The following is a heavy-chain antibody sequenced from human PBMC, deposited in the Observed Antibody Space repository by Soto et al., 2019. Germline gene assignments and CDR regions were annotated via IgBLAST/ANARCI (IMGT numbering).Heavy chain of an antibody. CDR3: ARTTAVPNTLRSRYFFDY. Sequence: SETLSLTCSVSGGSVSNKTYYWSWIRQPPGKRLEWIGYVYYSGTTNYNPSLKSRVTISVDLSKNQFSLRLSSVTTADTALYYCARTTAVPNTLRSRYFFDYWGQGTLVTVSS. CDR2: VYYSGTT. J-gene: IGHJ4*02. V-gene: IGHV4-61*01. CDR1: GGSVSNKTYY. D-gene: IGHD4-17*01.